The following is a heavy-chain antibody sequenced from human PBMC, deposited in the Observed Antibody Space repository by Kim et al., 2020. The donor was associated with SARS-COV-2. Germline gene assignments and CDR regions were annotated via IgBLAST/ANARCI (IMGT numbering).Heavy chain of an antibody. Sequence: SETLSLTCAVSGGSISSSNWWSWVRQPPGKGLEWIGEIYHSGSTNYNPSLKSRVTISVDKSKNQFSLKLSSVTAADTAVYYCARGTNAQINYGILTGYYYFDYWGQGTLVTVSS. D-gene: IGHD3-9*01. CDR2: IYHSGST. CDR3: ARGTNAQINYGILTGYYYFDY. J-gene: IGHJ4*02. V-gene: IGHV4-4*02. CDR1: GGSISSSNW.